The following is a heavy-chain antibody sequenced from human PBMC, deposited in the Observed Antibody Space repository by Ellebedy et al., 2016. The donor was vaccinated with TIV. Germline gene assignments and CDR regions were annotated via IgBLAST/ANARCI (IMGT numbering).Heavy chain of an antibody. Sequence: ASVKVSXKASSYSFTNYGISWVRQAPGQGLEWVGWVSGYNGDTNYAQKLQGRVTMTTDTSTSTAYMELGSLRSDDTAVYYCARAPSSGHSPFWYWGQGTLVTVSS. D-gene: IGHD3-3*01. V-gene: IGHV1-18*04. CDR1: SYSFTNYG. CDR3: ARAPSSGHSPFWY. J-gene: IGHJ4*02. CDR2: VSGYNGDT.